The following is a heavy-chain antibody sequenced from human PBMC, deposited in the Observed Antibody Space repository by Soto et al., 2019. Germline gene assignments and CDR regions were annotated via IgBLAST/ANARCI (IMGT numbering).Heavy chain of an antibody. CDR1: GGSFSGYY. J-gene: IGHJ4*02. CDR2: INHSGST. V-gene: IGHV4-34*01. Sequence: QVQLQQWGAGLLKHSETLSLTCAVYGGSFSGYYWSWIRQPPGKGLEWIGEINHSGSTNYNPSLKSRVTISVDTSKNQFSLKLSSVTAADTAVYYCARAYSSGWYSDWGQGTLVTVSS. D-gene: IGHD6-19*01. CDR3: ARAYSSGWYSD.